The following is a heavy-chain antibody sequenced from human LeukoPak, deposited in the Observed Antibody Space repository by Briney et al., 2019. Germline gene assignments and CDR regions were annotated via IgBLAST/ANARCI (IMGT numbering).Heavy chain of an antibody. J-gene: IGHJ4*02. CDR2: IYRSGST. V-gene: IGHV4-61*10. CDR3: ARDRPDCSSTSCYGGDLFDY. D-gene: IGHD2-2*01. Sequence: PSETLSLTCTVSGGSISSGSYYWSWIRQPAGKRLEWIGHIYRSGSTNYNPSLKSRVTISVDTSKNQFSLKLSSVTAADTAVYYCARDRPDCSSTSCYGGDLFDYWGQGTLVTVSS. CDR1: GGSISSGSYY.